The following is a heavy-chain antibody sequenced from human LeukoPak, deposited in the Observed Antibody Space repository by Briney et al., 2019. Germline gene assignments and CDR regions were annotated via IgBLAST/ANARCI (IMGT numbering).Heavy chain of an antibody. CDR3: ARGPTVRTVGATRRARFDY. V-gene: IGHV4-34*01. CDR1: GGSIRSYY. Sequence: SGTLSLTCTVSGGSIRSYYWSWIRQPPGKGLEWVGEILDSVSINYNPSLKSRVTMSVDTSKNQFSLKLSSVTAADTAVYYCARGPTVRTVGATRRARFDYWGQGTLGTLSS. J-gene: IGHJ4*02. CDR2: ILDSVSI. D-gene: IGHD1-26*01.